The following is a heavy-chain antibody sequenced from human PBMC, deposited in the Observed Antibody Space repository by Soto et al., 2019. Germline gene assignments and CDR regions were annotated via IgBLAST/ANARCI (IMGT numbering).Heavy chain of an antibody. V-gene: IGHV4-30-2*01. CDR2: IYHSGST. Sequence: QLQLQESGSGLVKPSQTLSLTCAVSGGSISRGGYSWSWIRQPPGKGLEWIGYIYHSGSTYYNPSLKSRVTISVDRAKNQFSLKLSSVTAADTAVYYCARNHYTTWAVDYWGQGTLVTVSS. CDR1: GGSISRGGYS. CDR3: ARNHYTTWAVDY. D-gene: IGHD4-4*01. J-gene: IGHJ4*02.